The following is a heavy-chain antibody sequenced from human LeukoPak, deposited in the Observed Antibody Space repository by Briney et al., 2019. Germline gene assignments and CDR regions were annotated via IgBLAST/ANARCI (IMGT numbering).Heavy chain of an antibody. J-gene: IGHJ4*02. D-gene: IGHD2-2*01. Sequence: SETLSLTCTVSGGSISSGSYYWSWIRQPAGKGLEWIGRIYTSGSTNYNPSLKSRVTISADTSKNQFSLKLSSVSAADTAVYYCARDPIVVVPAAKTEANWGQGTLVTVSS. CDR1: GGSISSGSYY. CDR2: IYTSGST. CDR3: ARDPIVVVPAAKTEAN. V-gene: IGHV4-61*02.